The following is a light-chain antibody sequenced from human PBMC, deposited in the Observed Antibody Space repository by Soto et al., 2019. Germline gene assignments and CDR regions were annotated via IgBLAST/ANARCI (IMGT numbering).Light chain of an antibody. V-gene: IGLV1-44*01. Sequence: QSVLTQPPSASGTPGQRVTISCSGSSSNIGSNTVNWYQQLPGTAPKLLIYSNNQRPSEVPDRFSGSKSGTSASLAISGLQSEDEADYYCAAWDDSLNGQVVFGGGTQLTVL. J-gene: IGLJ2*01. CDR2: SNN. CDR3: AAWDDSLNGQVV. CDR1: SSNIGSNT.